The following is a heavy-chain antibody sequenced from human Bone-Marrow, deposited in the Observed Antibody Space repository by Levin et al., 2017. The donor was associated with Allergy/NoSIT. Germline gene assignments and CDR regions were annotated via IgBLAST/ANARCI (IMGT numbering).Heavy chain of an antibody. J-gene: IGHJ5*02. Sequence: PGGSLRLSCAASGFTFSTYWMSWVRQAPGKGLEWVANIKEDGSDRFYVDSVKGRFTISRDNAKNSVYLQMNSLRAEDTAIYYCAGEAFSYGCESWGQGTLVTVSS. CDR3: AGEAFSYGCES. V-gene: IGHV3-7*01. D-gene: IGHD5-18*01. CDR1: GFTFSTYW. CDR2: IKEDGSDR.